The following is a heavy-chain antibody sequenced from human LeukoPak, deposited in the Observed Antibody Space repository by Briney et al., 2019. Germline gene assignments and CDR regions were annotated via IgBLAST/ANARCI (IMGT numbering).Heavy chain of an antibody. D-gene: IGHD4-17*01. CDR3: ARMSSYGDFPDY. V-gene: IGHV3-66*01. CDR1: GFTVSSNY. Sequence: GGSLRLSYVASGFTVSSNYMGWVRQAPGKGLEWVSIIYGGSSASYADSVKGRFSISGDNSKNTVYLQMNSLRGDDTAVYYCARMSSYGDFPDYWGQGTLVTVSS. CDR2: IYGGSSA. J-gene: IGHJ4*02.